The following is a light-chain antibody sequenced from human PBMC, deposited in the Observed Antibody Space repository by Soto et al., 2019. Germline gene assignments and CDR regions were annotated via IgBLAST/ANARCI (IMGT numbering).Light chain of an antibody. CDR3: QQFNTSPWT. Sequence: DIQMTQSPSTLSASVGHRFTITCRASQIISSWLAWYQQKPGRAPKLLIYKSSILESGVPSRFSGSGSGTEFTLTISSLKPDDFATYYCQQFNTSPWTFGKGTTVDIK. CDR2: KSS. V-gene: IGKV1-5*03. CDR1: QIISSW. J-gene: IGKJ1*01.